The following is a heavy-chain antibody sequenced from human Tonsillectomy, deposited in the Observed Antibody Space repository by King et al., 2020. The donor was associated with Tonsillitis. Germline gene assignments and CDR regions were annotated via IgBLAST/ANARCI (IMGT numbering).Heavy chain of an antibody. CDR2: INPSGGST. V-gene: IGHV1-46*03. D-gene: IGHD3-16*01. CDR1: GYTFTSYY. Sequence: VQLVQSGAEVKKPGASVKVSCKASGYTFTSYYMHWVRQAPGQGLEWMGIINPSGGSTSYAQKFQGRVTMTRDTSTSTVYMELSSLRSEDTAVYYWAREGTTGGIDYWGQGTLVTVSS. J-gene: IGHJ4*02. CDR3: AREGTTGGIDY.